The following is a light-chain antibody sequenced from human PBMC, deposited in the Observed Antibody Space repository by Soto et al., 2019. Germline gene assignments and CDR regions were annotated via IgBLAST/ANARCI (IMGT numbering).Light chain of an antibody. CDR2: AAY. Sequence: AIRMTQSPSSLSASTGDRVTITCRASQGISSYLAWYQQKPGKAPKLLIYAAYNLQSGVPSRFSGSGSGTDFTLTISCLQSEDFATYFCQQTFSSPLTFGGGTKVDIK. CDR1: QGISSY. J-gene: IGKJ4*01. V-gene: IGKV1-8*01. CDR3: QQTFSSPLT.